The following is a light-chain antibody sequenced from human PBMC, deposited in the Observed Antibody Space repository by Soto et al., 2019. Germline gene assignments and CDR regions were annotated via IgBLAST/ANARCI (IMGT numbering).Light chain of an antibody. CDR1: QSVSSY. Sequence: EIVLTQSPATLSLSPGERATLSCRASQSVSSYLAWYQQKPGQAPRLLIYDASNRATGIPARFSGSGSGTDFTLTISSLEPEDFATYYCQHYKMYSPWTFGQGTKVDIK. CDR2: DAS. J-gene: IGKJ1*01. CDR3: QHYKMYSPWT. V-gene: IGKV3-11*01.